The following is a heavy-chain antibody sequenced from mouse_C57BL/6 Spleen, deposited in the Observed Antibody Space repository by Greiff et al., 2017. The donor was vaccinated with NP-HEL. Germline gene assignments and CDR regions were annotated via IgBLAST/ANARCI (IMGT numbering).Heavy chain of an antibody. Sequence: EVKLQESGPGLVKPSQSLSLTCSVTGYSITSGYYWNWIRQFPGNKLEWMGYISYDGSNNYNPSLKNRISITRDTSKNQFFLKLNSVTTEDTATYYCARGGELGRFAYWGQGTLVTVSA. J-gene: IGHJ3*01. V-gene: IGHV3-6*01. CDR3: ARGGELGRFAY. CDR2: ISYDGSN. CDR1: GYSITSGYY. D-gene: IGHD4-1*01.